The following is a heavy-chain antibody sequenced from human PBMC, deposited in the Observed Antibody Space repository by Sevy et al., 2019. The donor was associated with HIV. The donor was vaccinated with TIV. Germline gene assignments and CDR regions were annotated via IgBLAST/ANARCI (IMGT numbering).Heavy chain of an antibody. Sequence: SETLSLTCAVYGGSFNDDCWSWIRQAPGRGVEWIGDINHSGRTNYNSSLKSRVTISVDTSKNQFSLELRPVTAADTAVYYCARGTVLVPGVRFSYYYMDVWGKGTTVTVSS. CDR1: GGSFNDDC. V-gene: IGHV4-34*01. J-gene: IGHJ6*03. D-gene: IGHD2-21*01. CDR2: INHSGRT. CDR3: ARGTVLVPGVRFSYYYMDV.